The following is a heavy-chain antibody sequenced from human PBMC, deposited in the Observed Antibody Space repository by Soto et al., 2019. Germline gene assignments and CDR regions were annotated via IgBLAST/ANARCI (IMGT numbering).Heavy chain of an antibody. CDR1: GGSISSGDHY. CDR2: IYYSGTT. CDR3: ARALIQLWPHYYYGMDV. J-gene: IGHJ6*02. Sequence: QVQLQESGPGLVKPSQTLSLTCTVSGGSISSGDHYWSWIRQPPGKGLEWIGYIYYSGTTYYNPSLKSRATISVDTSENQFSLKVNSVTAADTAVYYCARALIQLWPHYYYGMDVWGQGTTVTVSS. V-gene: IGHV4-30-4*01. D-gene: IGHD5-18*01.